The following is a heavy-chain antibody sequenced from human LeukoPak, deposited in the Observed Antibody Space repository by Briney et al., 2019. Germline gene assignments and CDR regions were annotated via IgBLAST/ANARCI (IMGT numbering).Heavy chain of an antibody. CDR2: IYYSGGT. CDR1: GGSISSYY. CDR3: AREGYCSSTSCYGKSWFDP. D-gene: IGHD2-2*01. J-gene: IGHJ5*02. V-gene: IGHV4-59*01. Sequence: PSETLSLTCTVSGGSISSYYWSWIRQPPGKGLEWIGYIYYSGGTNYNPSLKSRVTISVDTSKNQFSLKLSSVTAADTAVYYCAREGYCSSTSCYGKSWFDPWGQGTLVTVSS.